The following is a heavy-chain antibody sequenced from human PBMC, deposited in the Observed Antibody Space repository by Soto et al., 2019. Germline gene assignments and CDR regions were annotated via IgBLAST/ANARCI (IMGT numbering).Heavy chain of an antibody. CDR2: ISGSGGST. Sequence: GGSLRLSCAASGFTFSSYAMSWVRQAPGKGLEWVSAISGSGGSTYYADSVKGRFTISRDNSKNTLYLQMNSLRAEDTAVYYCAKRIVVLPAAALYYYCGMDVWGPRTTVTVFS. V-gene: IGHV3-23*01. CDR1: GFTFSSYA. J-gene: IGHJ6*02. D-gene: IGHD2-2*01. CDR3: AKRIVVLPAAALYYYCGMDV.